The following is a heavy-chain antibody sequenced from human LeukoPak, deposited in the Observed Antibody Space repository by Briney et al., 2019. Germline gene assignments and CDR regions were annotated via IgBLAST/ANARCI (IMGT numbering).Heavy chain of an antibody. CDR3: ARSRGYGGNSGYY. V-gene: IGHV4-59*12. D-gene: IGHD4-23*01. CDR2: IYYSGST. J-gene: IGHJ4*02. CDR1: GGSISSYY. Sequence: SETLSITCTVSGGSISSYYWSWIRQPPGKGLEWIGYIYYSGSTNYNPSLKSRVTISVDTSKNQFSLKLSSVTAADTAVYYCARSRGYGGNSGYYWGQGTLVTVSS.